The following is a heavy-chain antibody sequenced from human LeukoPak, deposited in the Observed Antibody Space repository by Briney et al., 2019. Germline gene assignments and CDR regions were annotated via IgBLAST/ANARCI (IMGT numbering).Heavy chain of an antibody. D-gene: IGHD6-6*01. CDR2: IYYSGST. Sequence: SETLSLTCTVSGGSISSYYWSWIRQPPGKGLEWIGYIYYSGSTNYNPSLKSRVTISVDTSKNQFSLKLSSVTAADTAVYYCARDLYSSSSGMDVWGQGTTVTASS. J-gene: IGHJ6*02. CDR1: GGSISSYY. CDR3: ARDLYSSSSGMDV. V-gene: IGHV4-59*01.